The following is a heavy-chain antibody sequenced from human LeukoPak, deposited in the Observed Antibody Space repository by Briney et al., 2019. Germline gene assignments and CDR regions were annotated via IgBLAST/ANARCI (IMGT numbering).Heavy chain of an antibody. V-gene: IGHV4-34*01. CDR3: ARASGWSYYYYYYMDV. D-gene: IGHD6-19*01. CDR2: INHSGST. CDR1: GGSFSGYY. J-gene: IGHJ6*03. Sequence: SETLSLTCAVYGGSFSGYYWSWIRRPPGKGLEWIGEINHSGSTNYNPSLKSRVTISVDTSKNQFSLKLSSVTAADTAVYYCARASGWSYYYYYYMDVWGEGTTVTVSS.